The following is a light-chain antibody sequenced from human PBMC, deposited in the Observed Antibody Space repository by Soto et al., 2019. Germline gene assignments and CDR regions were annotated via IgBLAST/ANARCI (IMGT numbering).Light chain of an antibody. Sequence: EIVLTQSPATLSLSPGERATLSCRASQSVSSYLAWYQQRPGQPPRLLIYATSNRATGIPARFSGSGSGTDFTLTIKSLEPEDFAVYFCQQRTDWPTFGPWTKVHIK. J-gene: IGKJ3*01. CDR1: QSVSSY. V-gene: IGKV3-11*01. CDR3: QQRTDWPT. CDR2: ATS.